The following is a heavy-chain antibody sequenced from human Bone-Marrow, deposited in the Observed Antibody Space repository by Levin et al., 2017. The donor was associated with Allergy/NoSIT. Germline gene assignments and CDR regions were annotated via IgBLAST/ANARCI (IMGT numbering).Heavy chain of an antibody. V-gene: IGHV6-1*01. CDR1: GDSVSSHSLA. CDR3: AASQYGFDY. J-gene: IGHJ4*02. D-gene: IGHD2-8*01. Sequence: SETLSLTCAISGDSVSSHSLAWNWIRQSPSRGLEWLGRTYYRSKWYYEYAVSVKSRIAINPDTSKNQFSLLLNSVTPEDTAVYYCAASQYGFDYWGQGALVTVSS. CDR2: TYYRSKWYY.